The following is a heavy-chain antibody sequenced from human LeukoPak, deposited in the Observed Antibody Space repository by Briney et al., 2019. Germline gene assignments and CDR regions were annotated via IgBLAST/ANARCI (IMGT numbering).Heavy chain of an antibody. J-gene: IGHJ6*03. D-gene: IGHD3-16*01. Sequence: GSSVKVSCKAAGGTFSSYAISWVRQAPGQGLEWMGGIIPIFGTANYAQKFQGRVTITTDESTSTAYMELSSLRSEDTAVYYCATGGVNLYYYYMDVWGKGTTVTVSS. CDR2: IIPIFGTA. CDR1: GGTFSSYA. CDR3: ATGGVNLYYYYMDV. V-gene: IGHV1-69*05.